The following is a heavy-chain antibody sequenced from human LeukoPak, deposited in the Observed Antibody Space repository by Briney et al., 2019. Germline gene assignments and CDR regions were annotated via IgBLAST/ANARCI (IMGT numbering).Heavy chain of an antibody. D-gene: IGHD2-8*01. CDR2: ISAYNGNT. V-gene: IGHV1-18*01. CDR1: GYTFSSYG. J-gene: IGHJ6*02. CDR3: ARDNGNYYYYYAMDV. Sequence: ASLKVSCKASGYTFSSYGISWVRQAPGQGLEWMGWISAYNGNTNYRQKLQGRVTMTTDTSTSTAYMELRSLRSDDTTVYYCARDNGNYYYYYAMDVWGQGTTVTVSS.